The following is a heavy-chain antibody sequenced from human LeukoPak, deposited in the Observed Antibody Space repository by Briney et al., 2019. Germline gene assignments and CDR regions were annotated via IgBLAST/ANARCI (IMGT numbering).Heavy chain of an antibody. CDR3: VKDIGGYSSSWYRGVDAFDI. CDR1: GFTFDDYA. D-gene: IGHD6-13*01. V-gene: IGHV3-9*01. CDR2: ISWNSGSI. J-gene: IGHJ3*02. Sequence: GGSLGLSCAASGFTFDDYAMHWVRQAPGKGLEWVSGISWNSGSIGYADSVKGRFTISRDNAKNSLYLQMNSLRAEDTALYYCVKDIGGYSSSWYRGVDAFDIWGQGTMVTVSS.